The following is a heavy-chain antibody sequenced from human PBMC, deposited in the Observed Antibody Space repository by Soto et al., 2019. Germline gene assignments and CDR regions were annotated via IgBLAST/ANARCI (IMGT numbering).Heavy chain of an antibody. Sequence: GGSLRLSCAASGFTFSSYAMSWVRQAPGKGLEWVSAINGSGGSTYYADSVKGRFTISRDNSKNTLYLQMNSLRAEDTAVYYCPKLIHGPVSPFDIWGQGTMVTVSS. J-gene: IGHJ3*02. CDR3: PKLIHGPVSPFDI. CDR1: GFTFSSYA. V-gene: IGHV3-23*01. CDR2: INGSGGST.